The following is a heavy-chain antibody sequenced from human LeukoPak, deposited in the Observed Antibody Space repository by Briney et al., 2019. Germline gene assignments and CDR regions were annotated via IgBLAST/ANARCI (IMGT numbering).Heavy chain of an antibody. CDR2: INHSGST. Sequence: PSETLSLTCAVYGGSFSGYYWSWIRQPPGKGLEWIGEINHSGSTNCNPSLKSRVSISIDTSKNQFSLKLSSVTAADTAVYYCARGYSSSWCLNWFDPWGQGTLVTVSS. CDR1: GGSFSGYY. CDR3: ARGYSSSWCLNWFDP. J-gene: IGHJ5*02. D-gene: IGHD6-13*01. V-gene: IGHV4-34*01.